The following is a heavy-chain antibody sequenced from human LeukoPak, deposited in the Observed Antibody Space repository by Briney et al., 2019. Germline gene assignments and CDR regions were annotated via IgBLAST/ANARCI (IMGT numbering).Heavy chain of an antibody. CDR2: IWYDGSRK. Sequence: GGSLRLSCAASGFTFSSYGMHWVRQAPDKGLEWVAIIWYDGSRKYYADSVKGRITISRDNSKNTLYMQMNSLRADDTAVYYCARDNSGLDYWGQGTLVTVSS. CDR3: ARDNSGLDY. V-gene: IGHV3-33*01. D-gene: IGHD6-19*01. J-gene: IGHJ4*02. CDR1: GFTFSSYG.